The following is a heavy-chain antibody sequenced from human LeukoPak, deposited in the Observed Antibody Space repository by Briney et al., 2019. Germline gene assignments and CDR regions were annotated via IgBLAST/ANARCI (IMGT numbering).Heavy chain of an antibody. J-gene: IGHJ4*02. CDR1: GFTFSSYA. Sequence: GGSLRLSCAASGFTFSSYAMSWVRQAPGKGLEWVSDISGSGGSTYCADSVKGRFTISRDNSKNTLYLQMNSLRAEDTAVYYCAKGPYKGLLLAYYFDYWGQGTLVTVSS. D-gene: IGHD3-3*02. CDR3: AKGPYKGLLLAYYFDY. V-gene: IGHV3-23*01. CDR2: ISGSGGST.